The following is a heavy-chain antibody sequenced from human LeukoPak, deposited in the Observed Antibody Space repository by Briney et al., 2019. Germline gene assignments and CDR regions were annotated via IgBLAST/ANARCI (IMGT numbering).Heavy chain of an antibody. V-gene: IGHV3-21*01. CDR2: ISSSGSYI. J-gene: IGHJ4*02. Sequence: GGSLRLSCAASRFTFSSYSMNWVRQAPGKGLEWVSSISSSGSYIYYADSVKGRFTISRDNAKNSLYLQMNSLRAEDTAVYYCAKDLLAFPNGFDYWGQGTLVTVSS. D-gene: IGHD3-3*02. CDR1: RFTFSSYS. CDR3: AKDLLAFPNGFDY.